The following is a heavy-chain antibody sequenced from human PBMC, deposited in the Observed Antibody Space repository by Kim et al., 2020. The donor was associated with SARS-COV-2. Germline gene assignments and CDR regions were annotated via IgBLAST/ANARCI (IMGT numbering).Heavy chain of an antibody. CDR3: ARGGVSYYYYGMDV. V-gene: IGHV1-2*02. D-gene: IGHD3-16*01. Sequence: AQKFQGRVTMTRDTSISTAYTELSRLRSDDTAVYYCARGGVSYYYYGMDVWGQGTTVTVSS. J-gene: IGHJ6*02.